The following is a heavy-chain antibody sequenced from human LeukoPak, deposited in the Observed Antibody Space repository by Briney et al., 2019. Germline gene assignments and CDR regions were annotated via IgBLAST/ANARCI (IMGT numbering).Heavy chain of an antibody. Sequence: PGGSLRLSCAASGFTVSSKYMTWVRQAPGKGLEWVSVIYRGGHTYYADSVKGRFSISRDISKNTVYLQMNSLRAEDTAVYYCAKDPTDFDSSGQTYFDYWGQGSLVTVSS. V-gene: IGHV3-53*01. CDR3: AKDPTDFDSSGQTYFDY. CDR1: GFTVSSKY. J-gene: IGHJ4*02. D-gene: IGHD3-22*01. CDR2: IYRGGHT.